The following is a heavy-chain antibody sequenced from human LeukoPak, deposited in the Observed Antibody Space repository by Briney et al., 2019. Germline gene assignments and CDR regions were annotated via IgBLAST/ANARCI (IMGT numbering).Heavy chain of an antibody. CDR2: IRYDGSNK. V-gene: IGHV3-30*02. CDR1: GFSFSSYG. D-gene: IGHD1-20*01. J-gene: IGHJ4*02. Sequence: GGSLRLSCAASGFSFSSYGMYWVRQAPGKRLEWVAFIRYDGSNKYYADSVKGRFTISRDNSKNTVHMQMNSLRGEDTAVYYCAKGDDNWNDFDYWGQGTPVTVSS. CDR3: AKGDDNWNDFDY.